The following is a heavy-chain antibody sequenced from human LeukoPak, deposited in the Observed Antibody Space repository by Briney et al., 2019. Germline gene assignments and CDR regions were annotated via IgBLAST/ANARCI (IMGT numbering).Heavy chain of an antibody. D-gene: IGHD1-14*01. CDR2: LIPIYDSA. J-gene: IGHJ3*02. V-gene: IGHV1-69*05. CDR3: ASLPRSVRRHDAFDI. CDR1: GGTFSSYA. Sequence: SVKVSCKASGGTFSSYAISWVRQAPGQGLEWMGGLIPIYDSANYAQKFQGRVTITTDESTSTAYMELSSLRSEDTAVYYCASLPRSVRRHDAFDIWGQGTMVTVSS.